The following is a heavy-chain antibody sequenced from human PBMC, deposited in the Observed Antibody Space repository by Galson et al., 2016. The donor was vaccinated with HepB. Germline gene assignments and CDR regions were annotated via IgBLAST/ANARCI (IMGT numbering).Heavy chain of an antibody. Sequence: SLRLSCAASGFTSSNFWMHWVRQAPGKGLVWVSRINGDGSSTSYADSVKGRFTISRDNAKNTLYLQMNSLRAEDTALYYCTSLWSTPGFDSWGQGTLVTVSS. D-gene: IGHD3-10*01. CDR3: TSLWSTPGFDS. CDR1: GFTSSNFW. V-gene: IGHV3-74*01. CDR2: INGDGSST. J-gene: IGHJ4*02.